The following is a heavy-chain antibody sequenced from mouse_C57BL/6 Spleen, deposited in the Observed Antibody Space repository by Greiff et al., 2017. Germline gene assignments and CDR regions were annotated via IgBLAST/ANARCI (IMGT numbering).Heavy chain of an antibody. J-gene: IGHJ1*03. V-gene: IGHV1-81*01. Sequence: QVQLQQSGAVLARPGASVKLSCKASGYTFTSYGISWVKQRTGKGLEWIGEIYPRSGNTYYNEKFKGKATLTADKSSSTAYLEIRSLTSQDSAVYYDARESYYYYSSRRVWYFDVWGTGTTVTVSS. CDR2: IYPRSGNT. CDR3: ARESYYYYSSRRVWYFDV. D-gene: IGHD1-1*01. CDR1: GYTFTSYG.